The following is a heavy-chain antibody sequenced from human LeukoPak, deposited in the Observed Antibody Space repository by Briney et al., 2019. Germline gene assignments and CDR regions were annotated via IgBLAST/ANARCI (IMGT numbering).Heavy chain of an antibody. CDR1: GGSISSSSYY. V-gene: IGHV4-39*07. Sequence: SQTLSLTCTVSGGSISSSSYYWGWIRQPPGKGLEWIGSIYYSGSTYYNPSLKSRVTLSVDTSKNQFSLKLSSVTAADTAVYYCARAAAAYDYWGQGTLVTVSS. CDR3: ARAAAAYDY. J-gene: IGHJ4*02. CDR2: IYYSGST. D-gene: IGHD6-13*01.